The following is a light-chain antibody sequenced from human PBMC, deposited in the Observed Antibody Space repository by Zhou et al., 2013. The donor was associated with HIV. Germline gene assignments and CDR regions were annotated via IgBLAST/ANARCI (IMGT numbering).Light chain of an antibody. CDR1: QNIVSN. J-gene: IGKJ4*01. Sequence: EVVMTQSPATLSVSPGERATLSCRASQNIVSNLAWYQHKPGQAPRLLIYGASSRATGIPDRFSGSGSGTDFTLTISRLEPDDFAVYYCQQYSTSPALTFGGGTKVEIK. CDR2: GAS. V-gene: IGKV3-20*01. CDR3: QQYSTSPALT.